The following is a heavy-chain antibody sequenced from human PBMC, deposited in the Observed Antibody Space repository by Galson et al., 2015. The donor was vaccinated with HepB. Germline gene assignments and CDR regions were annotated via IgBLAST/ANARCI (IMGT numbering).Heavy chain of an antibody. CDR2: IRGSDTST. V-gene: IGHV3-23*01. CDR3: AKDLRFWFAGALYYYGMDV. CDR1: GFTFSSYA. J-gene: IGHJ6*02. D-gene: IGHD3-10*01. Sequence: SLRLSCAASGFTFSSYAMSWVRQAPGKGLEWVSTIRGSDTSTYYADSVNGRFTISRDNSKNTLYLQMNSLRAEDTAVYYCAKDLRFWFAGALYYYGMDVWGQGTTVTVSS.